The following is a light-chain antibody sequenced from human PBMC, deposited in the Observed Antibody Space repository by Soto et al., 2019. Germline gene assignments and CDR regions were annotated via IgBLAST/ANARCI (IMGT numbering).Light chain of an antibody. Sequence: DIQMTQSPSTLSGSVGDRVAITCRASQTISSWLAWYQQKPGKAPKLLIYKASSLESGVPSRFSGSGSGTEFTLTISSLQPDDFATYYCQQYYTYSAFGQGTKVDI. V-gene: IGKV1-5*03. CDR3: QQYYTYSA. CDR2: KAS. CDR1: QTISSW. J-gene: IGKJ1*01.